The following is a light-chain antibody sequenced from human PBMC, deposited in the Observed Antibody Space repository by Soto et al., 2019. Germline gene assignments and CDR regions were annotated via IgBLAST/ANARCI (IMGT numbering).Light chain of an antibody. V-gene: IGLV1-47*01. CDR3: AAWDDSLSVHVV. CDR1: SSNIGSNY. CDR2: RNN. Sequence: QSVLPQPPSASGTRGQRVTISCSGSSSNIGSNYVYWYQQLPGTAPKLLIYRNNQRPSGVPDRFSGSKSGTSASLAISGLRSKDEADYYCAAWDDSLSVHVVFGGGTKLTVL. J-gene: IGLJ2*01.